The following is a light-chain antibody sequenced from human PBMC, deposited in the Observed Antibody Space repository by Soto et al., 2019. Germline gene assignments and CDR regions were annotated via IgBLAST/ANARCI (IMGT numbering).Light chain of an antibody. CDR3: QQYNSYET. CDR2: DAS. Sequence: DIQMTQPPSTLSASVGDRVTITCRASQSISSWLAWYQQKPGKAPKLLIYDASSLESGVPSRFSGSGSGTEFTLTISSLQPDDFATYYCQQYNSYETFGQGTKVEIK. CDR1: QSISSW. V-gene: IGKV1-5*01. J-gene: IGKJ1*01.